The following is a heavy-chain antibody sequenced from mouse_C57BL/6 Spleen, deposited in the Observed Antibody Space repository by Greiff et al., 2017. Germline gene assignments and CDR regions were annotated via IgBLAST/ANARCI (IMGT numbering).Heavy chain of an antibody. V-gene: IGHV1-7*01. CDR1: GYTFTSYW. CDR2: INPSSGYT. Sequence: QVQLKESGAELAKPGASVKLSCKASGYTFTSYWMHWVKQRPGQGLEWIGYINPSSGYTKYNQKFKDKATLTADKSSSTAYMQLSSLTYEDSAVYYCARDPYGSSYDCDYWGQGTTLTVSS. D-gene: IGHD1-1*01. CDR3: ARDPYGSSYDCDY. J-gene: IGHJ2*01.